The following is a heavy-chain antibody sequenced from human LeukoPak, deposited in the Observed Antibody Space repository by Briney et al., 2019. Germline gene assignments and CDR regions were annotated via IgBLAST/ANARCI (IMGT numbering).Heavy chain of an antibody. V-gene: IGHV3-33*06. D-gene: IGHD3-16*02. CDR1: GFTFSSYG. CDR3: AKDCRDYVWGSYRYFDY. CDR2: IWYDGSNK. J-gene: IGHJ4*02. Sequence: GGSLRLSCAASGFTFSSYGMHWVRRAPGKGLEWVAVIWYDGSNKYYADSVKGRFTISRGNSKNTLYLQMNSLRAEDTAVYYCAKDCRDYVWGSYRYFDYWGQGTLVTVSS.